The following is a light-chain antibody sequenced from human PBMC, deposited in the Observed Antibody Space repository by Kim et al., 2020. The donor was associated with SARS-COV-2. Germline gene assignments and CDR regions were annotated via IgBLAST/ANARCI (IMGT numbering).Light chain of an antibody. CDR1: QSISSSS. J-gene: IGKJ4*01. CDR2: GAS. Sequence: VLTQSPGTVPLSPGERATLSCWASQSISSSSLVWYQQKPGQAPRLLIYGASNRATAIPDRFSGSGSGTDFTLTINRLEPEDFAVYYCQHYDNLPPVTFGGGAKVDIK. V-gene: IGKV3-20*01. CDR3: QHYDNLPPVT.